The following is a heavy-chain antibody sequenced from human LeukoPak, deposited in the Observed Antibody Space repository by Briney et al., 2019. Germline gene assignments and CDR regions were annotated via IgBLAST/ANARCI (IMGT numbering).Heavy chain of an antibody. CDR3: TTLGYSGYDSYYYYGMDV. D-gene: IGHD5-12*01. V-gene: IGHV3-15*01. J-gene: IGHJ6*02. Sequence: GGSLRLSCAASGFTFSSSWMSWVRQAPGKGLEWVGRIKSKTDGGTTDYAAPVKGRFTISRDDSKNTLYLQMNSLKTEDTAVYYCTTLGYSGYDSYYYYGMDVWGQGTTVTVSS. CDR1: GFTFSSSW. CDR2: IKSKTDGGTT.